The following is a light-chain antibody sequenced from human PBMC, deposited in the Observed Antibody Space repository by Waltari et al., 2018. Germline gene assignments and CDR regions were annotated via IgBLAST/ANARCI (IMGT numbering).Light chain of an antibody. CDR2: ERN. J-gene: IGLJ3*02. CDR1: SSYLGSYNL. Sequence: QSALTQPASVSGSPGQSITISCTGTSSYLGSYNLVSWYHQHPGRAPKLMIFERNRRPSGVSHRFSGSKSGNTASLTISGLQAEDEADYYCCSYAGNSNWVFGGGTKLTVL. V-gene: IGLV2-23*01. CDR3: CSYAGNSNWV.